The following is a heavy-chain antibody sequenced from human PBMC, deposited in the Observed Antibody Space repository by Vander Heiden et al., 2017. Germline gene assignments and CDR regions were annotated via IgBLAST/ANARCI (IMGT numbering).Heavy chain of an antibody. J-gene: IGHJ4*02. V-gene: IGHV3-21*01. CDR3: ARDEVGDSGYVLGSD. D-gene: IGHD5-12*01. CDR1: GFTFSSYS. Sequence: EVQLVESGGGLVKPGGSLRLSCAASGFTFSSYSMNWVRQAPGKGLEWVSSISSSSSYIYYADSVKGRFTISRDNAKNSLYLQMNSLRAEDMAVYYCARDEVGDSGYVLGSDWGQGTLVTVSS. CDR2: ISSSSSYI.